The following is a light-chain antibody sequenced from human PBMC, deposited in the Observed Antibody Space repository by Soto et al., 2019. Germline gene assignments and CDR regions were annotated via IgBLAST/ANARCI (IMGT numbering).Light chain of an antibody. CDR3: QQHSNWPLT. V-gene: IGKV3-11*01. CDR2: EAS. CDR1: QSVGTN. Sequence: EIVLTQSPATLSLSPGERATLSCRASQSVGTNFAWYQQKPGQAPGLLIYEASTRATGIPARFSGSGSGTASTLTISSLEPEDFAVYYCQQHSNWPLTVGGGTQVEI. J-gene: IGKJ4*01.